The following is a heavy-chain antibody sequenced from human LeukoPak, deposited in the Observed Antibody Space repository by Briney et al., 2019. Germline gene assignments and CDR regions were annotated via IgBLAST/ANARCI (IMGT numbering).Heavy chain of an antibody. CDR2: ISYDGSNK. Sequence: GGSLRLSCAASGFTFSSYGMHWVRQAPGKGLEWVAVISYDGSNKYYADSVKGRFTISRDNSKNTLYLQMNSLRAEDTAVYYCAKVVVPAAIGYYYYGMDVWGQGTTATVSS. J-gene: IGHJ6*02. D-gene: IGHD2-2*01. CDR1: GFTFSSYG. CDR3: AKVVVPAAIGYYYYGMDV. V-gene: IGHV3-30*18.